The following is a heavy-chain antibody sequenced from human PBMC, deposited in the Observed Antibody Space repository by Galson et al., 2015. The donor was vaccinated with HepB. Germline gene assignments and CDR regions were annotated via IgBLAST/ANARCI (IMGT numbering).Heavy chain of an antibody. D-gene: IGHD4-17*01. CDR2: IYHSGST. V-gene: IGHV4-4*02. Sequence: SETLSLTCAVSGGSISSSNWWSWVRQPPGKGLEWIGEIYHSGSTNYNPSLKSRVTISVDKSKNQFSLKLSSVTAADTAVYYCATTGGYGDYVIDYWGQGTLVTVSS. J-gene: IGHJ4*02. CDR1: GGSISSSNW. CDR3: ATTGGYGDYVIDY.